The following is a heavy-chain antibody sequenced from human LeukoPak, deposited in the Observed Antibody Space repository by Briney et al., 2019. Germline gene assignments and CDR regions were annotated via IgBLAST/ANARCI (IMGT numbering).Heavy chain of an antibody. Sequence: GASVKVSCKASGYTFTDYYMHWVQQAPGKGLEWMGRVDPEDGETIYAEKFQGRVTITRSTSISTAYMELSSLRSEDTAVYFCARARDCRDYYFDYWGQGPLVTVS. D-gene: IGHD2-15*01. CDR2: VDPEDGET. J-gene: IGHJ4*02. CDR1: GYTFTDYY. V-gene: IGHV1-69-2*01. CDR3: ARARDCRDYYFDY.